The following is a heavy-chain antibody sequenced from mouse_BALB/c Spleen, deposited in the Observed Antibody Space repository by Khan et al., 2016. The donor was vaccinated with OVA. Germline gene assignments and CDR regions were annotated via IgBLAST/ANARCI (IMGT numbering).Heavy chain of an antibody. CDR1: GYSFTNYG. CDR2: INTYTGEL. D-gene: IGHD2-10*01. J-gene: IGHJ4*01. CDR3: ARPPYFSYTLDY. V-gene: IGHV9-3-1*01. Sequence: QIQLVQSGPELKKPGETVKISCKASGYSFTNYGINWVKQSPGKALKWMGWINTYTGELTYADDFKGRFAFSLETSANTSFLQINFLKNEHTATYFCARPPYFSYTLDYWGQGTSGTVSS.